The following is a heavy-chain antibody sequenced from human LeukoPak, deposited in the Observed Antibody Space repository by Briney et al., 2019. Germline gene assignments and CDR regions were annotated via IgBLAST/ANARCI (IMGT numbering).Heavy chain of an antibody. D-gene: IGHD3-10*01. V-gene: IGHV3-66*02. CDR2: IYSGGST. CDR1: GFTVSSNY. CDR3: AKRGRMVRGVIITEFDY. J-gene: IGHJ4*02. Sequence: GGSLRLSCAASGFTVSSNYMSWVRQAPGKGLEWVSVIYSGGSTYYADSVKGRFTISRDNSKNTLYLQMNSLRAEDTAVYYCAKRGRMVRGVIITEFDYWGQGTLVTVSS.